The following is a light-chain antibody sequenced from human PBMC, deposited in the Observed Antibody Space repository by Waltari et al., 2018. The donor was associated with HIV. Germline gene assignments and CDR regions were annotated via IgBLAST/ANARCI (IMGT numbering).Light chain of an antibody. J-gene: IGKJ3*01. V-gene: IGKV3-15*01. CDR2: AAS. Sequence: EIVVTQSPATLSVSPGERATLSCRASQSVSSNLAWYQQKPGQAPRLLIFAASTRATGIPARFSGSGSGTEFTLTISSLQSEDFAVYYCQQYNNWPPFTFGPRTKVDIK. CDR1: QSVSSN. CDR3: QQYNNWPPFT.